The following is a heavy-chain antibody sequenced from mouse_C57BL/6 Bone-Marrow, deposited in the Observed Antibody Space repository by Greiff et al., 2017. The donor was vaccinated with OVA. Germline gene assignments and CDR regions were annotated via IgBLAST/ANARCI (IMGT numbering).Heavy chain of an antibody. CDR2: IYPSDSET. D-gene: IGHD2-1*01. V-gene: IGHV1-61*01. CDR1: GYTFTSYW. CDR3: AREDGNYGYFDV. Sequence: VQLQQPGAELVRPGSSVKLSCKASGYTFTSYWMDWVKQRPGQGLEWIGNIYPSDSETHYNQKFKDKATLTVDKSSSTAYMQLSSLTSEDSAVYYCAREDGNYGYFDVWGTGTTVTVSS. J-gene: IGHJ1*03.